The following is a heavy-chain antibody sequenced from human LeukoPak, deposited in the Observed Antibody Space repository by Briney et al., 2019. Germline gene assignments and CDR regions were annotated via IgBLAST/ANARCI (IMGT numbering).Heavy chain of an antibody. CDR1: GVTFSNYW. J-gene: IGHJ4*02. Sequence: GGSLRLSCTASGVTFSNYWMHWVRHAPGKGLVWVSRIKSDGSSTRYADSVKGRFTISRDNAKNSLYLQMNSLRAEDTAVYYCARDYGGSSPFDYWGQGTLVTVSS. D-gene: IGHD4-23*01. V-gene: IGHV3-74*01. CDR3: ARDYGGSSPFDY. CDR2: IKSDGSST.